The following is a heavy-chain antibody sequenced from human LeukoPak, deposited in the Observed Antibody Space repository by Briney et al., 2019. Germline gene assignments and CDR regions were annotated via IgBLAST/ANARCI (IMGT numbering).Heavy chain of an antibody. J-gene: IGHJ4*02. V-gene: IGHV1-2*02. CDR1: GYTXTGYY. CDR2: VNPHSGGT. D-gene: IGHD3-10*01. Sequence: ASVKVSCKASGYTXTGYYMHWVRQAPGQGLEWMGWVNPHSGGTKFAQKFQGRVTMTRDTSINTAYMEVSSLRSDDTAVYYCARDIGDYYGSGSYWLLWGQGTLVTVAS. CDR3: ARDIGDYYGSGSYWLL.